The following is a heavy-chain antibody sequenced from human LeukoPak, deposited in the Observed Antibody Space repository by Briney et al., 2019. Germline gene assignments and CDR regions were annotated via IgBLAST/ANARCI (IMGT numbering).Heavy chain of an antibody. V-gene: IGHV1-2*02. D-gene: IGHD4-17*01. CDR1: GYIFTDYF. CDR3: ARAYADGDHGDYIDY. Sequence: GASVKVSCKASGYIFTDYFMHWVRQAPGHGLEWMGWINPNSGGTNYAQKFQGGVTMTRDTSISTAYMELSRLRSDDTAVYDCARAYADGDHGDYIDYWGQGTLVTVSS. CDR2: INPNSGGT. J-gene: IGHJ4*02.